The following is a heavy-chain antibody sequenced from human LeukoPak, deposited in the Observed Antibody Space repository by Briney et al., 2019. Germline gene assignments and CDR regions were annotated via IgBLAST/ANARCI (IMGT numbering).Heavy chain of an antibody. V-gene: IGHV4-34*01. CDR3: ATQHIVVVVAATLRWSNWFDP. Sequence: PSETLSLTCAVDGGSFSGYYWSWIRQPPGKGLEWIGEINHSGSTNYNPSLKSRVTISVDTSKNQFSLKLSSVTAADTAVYYCATQHIVVVVAATLRWSNWFDPWGQGTLVTVSS. CDR1: GGSFSGYY. J-gene: IGHJ5*02. D-gene: IGHD2-15*01. CDR2: INHSGST.